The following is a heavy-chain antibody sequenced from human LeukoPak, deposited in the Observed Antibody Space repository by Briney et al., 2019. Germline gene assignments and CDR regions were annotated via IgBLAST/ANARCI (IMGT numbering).Heavy chain of an antibody. D-gene: IGHD3-3*01. Sequence: GGSLRLSCAASDFTFSGSAIHWVRQASGKGLEWVGRIKSKTNNYATAYAASVRGRFTISRDDLKKTAYLQMNSLKTEDTAVYYCTRLYECSFRFDYWGQGSLVTVSS. CDR1: DFTFSGSA. J-gene: IGHJ4*02. CDR3: TRLYECSFRFDY. CDR2: IKSKTNNYAT. V-gene: IGHV3-73*01.